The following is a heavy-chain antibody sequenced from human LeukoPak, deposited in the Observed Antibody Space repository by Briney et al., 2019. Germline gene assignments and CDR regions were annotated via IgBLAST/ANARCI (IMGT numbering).Heavy chain of an antibody. CDR1: RFSFSSYS. D-gene: IGHD3-22*01. CDR2: ISRSSSNI. CDR3: ARDRYSDYYDSSGEFDY. Sequence: GGSLRLXCAASRFSFSSYSMNWGRQAPGKGLEWVSSISRSSSNIYYADSVKGRFTISRDNAKNSLYLQMNSLRAEDTAVYYCARDRYSDYYDSSGEFDYWGQGTLVTVSS. J-gene: IGHJ4*02. V-gene: IGHV3-21*01.